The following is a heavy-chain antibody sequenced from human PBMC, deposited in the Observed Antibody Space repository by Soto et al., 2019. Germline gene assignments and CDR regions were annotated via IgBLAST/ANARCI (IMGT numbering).Heavy chain of an antibody. Sequence: KTGGSLRLSCAASGFTFSSYSMNWVRQAPGKGLEWVSSISSSSSYIYYADSVKGRFTISRDNAKNSLYLQMNSLRAEATAVYYCARDVLRFLEVDWFDPWGQGTLVTVSS. CDR2: ISSSSSYI. J-gene: IGHJ5*02. CDR3: ARDVLRFLEVDWFDP. D-gene: IGHD3-3*01. CDR1: GFTFSSYS. V-gene: IGHV3-21*01.